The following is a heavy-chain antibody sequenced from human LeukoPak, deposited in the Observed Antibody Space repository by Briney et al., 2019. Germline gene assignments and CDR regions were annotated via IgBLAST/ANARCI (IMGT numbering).Heavy chain of an antibody. V-gene: IGHV1-2*04. D-gene: IGHD3-22*01. Sequence: ASVKVSCKASGYTFTSYAMHWVRQAPGQGLEWMGWINPNSGGTNYAQKFQGWVTMTRDTSISTAYMELSRLRSDDTAVYYCARDRFPYDSSGYYYFDYWGQGTLVTVSS. CDR2: INPNSGGT. CDR1: GYTFTSYA. J-gene: IGHJ4*02. CDR3: ARDRFPYDSSGYYYFDY.